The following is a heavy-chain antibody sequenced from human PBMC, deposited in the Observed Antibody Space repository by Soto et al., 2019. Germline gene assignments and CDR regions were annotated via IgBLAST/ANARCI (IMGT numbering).Heavy chain of an antibody. CDR1: GFNLRNYE. Sequence: EVQLLETGGGSVQVGGSLRLSCAVSGFNLRNYEMNWVRQVPGRGLEWISEISGSNNNIYYADSVQGRFTISRDNANNVLFLQMNSLRADDTATYHCATEELCGPDCYFFKHWGQGTLVTVSS. CDR3: ATEELCGPDCYFFKH. CDR2: ISGSNNNI. V-gene: IGHV3-48*03. J-gene: IGHJ4*02. D-gene: IGHD2-21*02.